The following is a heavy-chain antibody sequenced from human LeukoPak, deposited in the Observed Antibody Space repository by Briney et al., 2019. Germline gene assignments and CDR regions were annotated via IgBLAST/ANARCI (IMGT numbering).Heavy chain of an antibody. Sequence: GGSLRLSCAASGFTVSSNYMSWVRQAPGKGLEWVSVIYSGGSTYYADSVKGRFTISRDNSKNTLYLQMNSLRAEDTAVYYCARGANIPVGGLDPWGQGTLVTVSS. V-gene: IGHV3-53*01. J-gene: IGHJ5*02. CDR1: GFTVSSNY. CDR2: IYSGGST. D-gene: IGHD2/OR15-2a*01. CDR3: ARGANIPVGGLDP.